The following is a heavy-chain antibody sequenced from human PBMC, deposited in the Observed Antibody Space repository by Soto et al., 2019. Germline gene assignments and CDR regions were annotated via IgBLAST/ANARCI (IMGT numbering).Heavy chain of an antibody. V-gene: IGHV1-2*02. CDR1: GYTFTGYF. D-gene: IGHD2-2*01. Sequence: ASVKVSCKASGYTFTGYFMYWVRQAPGQGLEWMGWINPNSGGTNYAPRFQGRVTMSRDTSVSTVYMELRSLRSDDTAVYYCARVPRDYCSSTSCTWSLWGQGTPVTVSS. J-gene: IGHJ4*02. CDR3: ARVPRDYCSSTSCTWSL. CDR2: INPNSGGT.